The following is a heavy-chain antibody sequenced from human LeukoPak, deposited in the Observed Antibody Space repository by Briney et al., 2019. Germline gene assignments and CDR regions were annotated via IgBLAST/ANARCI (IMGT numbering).Heavy chain of an antibody. V-gene: IGHV1-2*02. CDR2: INPNSGGT. D-gene: IGHD2-2*01. CDR3: ARDASGSTANLRLDP. CDR1: GYTFTSYG. J-gene: IGHJ5*02. Sequence: GASVKVSCKASGYTFTSYGISWVRQAPGQGLEWMGWINPNSGGTNYAQKFQGRVTMTRDTSISTAYMELSRLRSDDTAVYYCARDASGSTANLRLDPWGQGTLVTVSS.